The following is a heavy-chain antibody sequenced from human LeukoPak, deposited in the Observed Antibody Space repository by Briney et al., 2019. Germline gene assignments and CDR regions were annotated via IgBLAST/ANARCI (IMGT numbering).Heavy chain of an antibody. V-gene: IGHV3-23*01. J-gene: IGHJ4*02. D-gene: IGHD3-22*01. CDR1: GFTFSSYA. CDR3: AKDLTRHYYDSSGLY. CDR2: ISGSGGST. Sequence: PGGSLRLSCAASGFTFSSYAVSWVRQAPGKGLEWVSAISGSGGSTYYADSVKGRFTISRDNSKSTLYLQMNSLRAEDTAVYYCAKDLTRHYYDSSGLYWGQGTLVTVSS.